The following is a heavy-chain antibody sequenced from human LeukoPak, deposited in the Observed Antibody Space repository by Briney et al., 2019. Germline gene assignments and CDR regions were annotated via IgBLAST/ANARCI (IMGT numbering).Heavy chain of an antibody. J-gene: IGHJ4*02. Sequence: SETLSLTCAVYGGSFSGYYWSWIRQPPGKGLEWIGEINHSGSTNYNPSLKSRVTTSVDTSKNQFSLKLSSVTAADTAVYYCAREGGYSGYDRGYFDYWGQGTLVTVSS. CDR3: AREGGYSGYDRGYFDY. CDR2: INHSGST. CDR1: GGSFSGYY. D-gene: IGHD5-12*01. V-gene: IGHV4-34*01.